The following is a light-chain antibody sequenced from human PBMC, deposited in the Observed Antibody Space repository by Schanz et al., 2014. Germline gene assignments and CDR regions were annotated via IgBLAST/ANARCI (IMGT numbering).Light chain of an antibody. CDR2: EVT. CDR1: SRDLGS. Sequence: QSVLTQPPSVSGSLGQSVTISCTGTSRDLGSVSWYQQPPGTVPKLLIYEVTDRPSGVPDRFSGSKSANTASLTISGLQADDEAVYYCSSYTGSSTLVFGGGTKLTVL. J-gene: IGLJ3*02. CDR3: SSYTGSSTLV. V-gene: IGLV2-18*02.